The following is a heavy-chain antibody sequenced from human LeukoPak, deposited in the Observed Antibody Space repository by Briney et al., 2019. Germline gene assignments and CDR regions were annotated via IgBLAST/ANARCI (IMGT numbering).Heavy chain of an antibody. D-gene: IGHD4-11*01. V-gene: IGHV3-21*04. CDR2: ISSGSSYI. CDR3: ARGPGRVAVTATGSFDI. CDR1: GFTFSSYS. Sequence: GGSLRLSCAASGFTFSSYSMNWVRQAPGKGLEWVSSISSGSSYIHYADSVKGRFTISRDNAKNSVYLQMNSLRAEDTAVYYCARGPGRVAVTATGSFDIWGQGTVVTVSS. J-gene: IGHJ3*02.